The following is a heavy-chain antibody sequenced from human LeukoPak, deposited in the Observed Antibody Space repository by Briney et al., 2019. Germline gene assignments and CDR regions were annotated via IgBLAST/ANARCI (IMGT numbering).Heavy chain of an antibody. CDR1: GGSISSGGYY. CDR2: IYYSGST. V-gene: IGHV4-31*03. J-gene: IGHJ1*01. D-gene: IGHD2-21*02. Sequence: SETLSLTCTVSGGSISSGGYYWSWIRQHPGKGLEWIGYIYYSGSTYYNPSLKSRVTISVDTSKNQFSLKLSSVTAADTAVYYCARAYCGGDCQSEAAEYFQHWGQGTLVTVSS. CDR3: ARAYCGGDCQSEAAEYFQH.